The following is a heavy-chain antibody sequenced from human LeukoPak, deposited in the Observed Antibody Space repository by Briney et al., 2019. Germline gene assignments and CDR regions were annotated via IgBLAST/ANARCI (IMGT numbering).Heavy chain of an antibody. CDR3: ARGKYCSSTSCWDDAFDI. V-gene: IGHV3-33*01. D-gene: IGHD2-2*01. CDR2: IWYDGSNK. J-gene: IGHJ3*02. CDR1: GFTFSSYG. Sequence: GGSLRLSCAASGFTFSSYGMRWVRQAPGKGLEWVAVIWYDGSNKYYADSVKGRFTISRDNSKNTLYLQMNSLRAEDTAVYYCARGKYCSSTSCWDDAFDIWGQGTMVTVSS.